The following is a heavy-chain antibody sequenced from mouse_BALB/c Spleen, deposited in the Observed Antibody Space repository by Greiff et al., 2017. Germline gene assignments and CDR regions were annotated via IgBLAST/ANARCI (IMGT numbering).Heavy chain of an antibody. V-gene: IGHV1-7*01. CDR2: INPSTGYT. D-gene: IGHD1-1*01. CDR1: GYTFTSYW. Sequence: QVQLKQSGAELAKPGASVKMSCKASGYTFTSYWMHWVKQRPGQGLEWIGYINPSTGYTEYNQKFKDKATLTADKSSSTAYMQLSSLTSEDSAVYYCARSAYYYGSRDAMDYWGQGTSVTVSS. J-gene: IGHJ4*01. CDR3: ARSAYYYGSRDAMDY.